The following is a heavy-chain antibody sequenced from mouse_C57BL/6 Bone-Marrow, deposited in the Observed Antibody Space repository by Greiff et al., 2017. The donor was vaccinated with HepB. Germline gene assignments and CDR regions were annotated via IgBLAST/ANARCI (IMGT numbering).Heavy chain of an antibody. CDR3: ARVLRHWYFDV. Sequence: QVKLQQPGAELVKPGASVKLSCKASGYTFTSYWMHWVKQRPGQGLEWIGMIHPNSGSTNYNEKFKSKATLTVDKSSSTAYMQLSSLTSEDSAVYYCARVLRHWYFDVWGTGTTVTVSS. CDR1: GYTFTSYW. D-gene: IGHD1-2*01. V-gene: IGHV1-64*01. J-gene: IGHJ1*03. CDR2: IHPNSGST.